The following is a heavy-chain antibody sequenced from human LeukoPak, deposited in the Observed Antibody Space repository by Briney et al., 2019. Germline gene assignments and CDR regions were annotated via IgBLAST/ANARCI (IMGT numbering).Heavy chain of an antibody. CDR1: GGSISSGGYY. Sequence: SETLSLTCTVSGGSISSGGYYWSWIRQHPGKGLEWIGYIYYSGSTYYNPSLKSRVTISVDTSKNQFSLKLSSVTAADTAVYYCAKQLKKWLLPSEYFQHWGQGTLVTVSS. CDR3: AKQLKKWLLPSEYFQH. D-gene: IGHD3-22*01. CDR2: IYYSGST. J-gene: IGHJ1*01. V-gene: IGHV4-31*03.